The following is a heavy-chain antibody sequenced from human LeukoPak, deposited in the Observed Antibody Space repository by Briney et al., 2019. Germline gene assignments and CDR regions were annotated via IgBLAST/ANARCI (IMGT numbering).Heavy chain of an antibody. CDR2: IHPSGIF. D-gene: IGHD5-24*01. J-gene: IGHJ4*02. CDR1: GGSCEDYY. Sequence: SETLSLTCAVYGGSCEDYYCSWTRQPPGKGLEWIGEIHPSGIFYHNPSLMSRVTISIDTSKSQFSLRLTSVTAADTAFYYCARGRDRSKTGDHWGQGSLVTVSS. V-gene: IGHV4-34*01. CDR3: ARGRDRSKTGDH.